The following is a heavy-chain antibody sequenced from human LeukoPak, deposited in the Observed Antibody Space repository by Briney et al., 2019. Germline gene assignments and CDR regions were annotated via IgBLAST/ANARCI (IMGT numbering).Heavy chain of an antibody. V-gene: IGHV4-30-4*01. Sequence: SETLSLTCTVSGGSISSGDYYWSWIRQPPGKGLEWIGYIYYSGSTYYNPSLKGRVTISVDTSKNQFSLKLSSVTAADTAVYYCARSTVTNPDDAFDIWGQGTMVTVSS. D-gene: IGHD4-17*01. CDR3: ARSTVTNPDDAFDI. J-gene: IGHJ3*02. CDR2: IYYSGST. CDR1: GGSISSGDYY.